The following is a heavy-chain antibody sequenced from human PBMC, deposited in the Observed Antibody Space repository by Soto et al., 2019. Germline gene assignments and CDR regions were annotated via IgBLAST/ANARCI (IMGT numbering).Heavy chain of an antibody. CDR2: IIPIFGTA. CDR1: GGTFSSYA. CDR3: ATVMFRVVNHYGMCL. Sequence: QVQLVQSGAEVKKPGSSVKVSCKASGGTFSSYAISWVRQAPGQGLEWMGGIIPIFGTANHAQKFQGRVTIAADESTSTGYMELNSVSSEDTAVYYCATVMFRVVNHYGMCLLGQGSTVTVSS. D-gene: IGHD3-3*01. V-gene: IGHV1-69*12. J-gene: IGHJ6*02.